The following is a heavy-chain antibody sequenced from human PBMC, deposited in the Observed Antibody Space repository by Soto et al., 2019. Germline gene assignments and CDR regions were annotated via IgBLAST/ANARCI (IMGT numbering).Heavy chain of an antibody. CDR2: IYTGGST. Sequence: EVQLVESGGGLIQPGGSLRLSCAASGFTVSTNYMSWFRQAPGKGLEWVSVIYTGGSTYYADSVKGRFTISRDDSKNTLYLQMSSLRAGDTAVYYCAGHGWFYPWGQGSLVTVSS. CDR1: GFTVSTNY. CDR3: AGHGWFYP. J-gene: IGHJ5*02. V-gene: IGHV3-53*01.